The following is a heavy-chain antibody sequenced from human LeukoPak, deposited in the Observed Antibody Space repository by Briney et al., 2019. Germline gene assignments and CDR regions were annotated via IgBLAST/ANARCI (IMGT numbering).Heavy chain of an antibody. CDR1: GYTFTGYY. V-gene: IGHV1-2*06. J-gene: IGHJ4*02. Sequence: ASVKVSCKASGYTFTGYYMHWVRQAPGQGLEWMGRLNPNSGGTNYAQKFQGRVTMTRDTSISTAYMELSRLRSDNTAVYYCAVLPLRGVIIVTDYWGQGTLVTVSS. D-gene: IGHD3-10*01. CDR2: LNPNSGGT. CDR3: AVLPLRGVIIVTDY.